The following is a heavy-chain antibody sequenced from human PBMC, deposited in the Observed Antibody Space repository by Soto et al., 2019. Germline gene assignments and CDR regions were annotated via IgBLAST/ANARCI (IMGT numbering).Heavy chain of an antibody. V-gene: IGHV3-53*01. Sequence: GGSLSLSCAASGFTVSSNYMSWVRQAPGKGLEWVSVIHSGGSTYYADSVKGRFTISRDNSKNTLYLQMNSLRAEDTAVYYCARGPMVRGVIITPWFDPWGQGTLVTVSS. CDR2: IHSGGST. CDR1: GFTVSSNY. D-gene: IGHD3-10*01. CDR3: ARGPMVRGVIITPWFDP. J-gene: IGHJ5*02.